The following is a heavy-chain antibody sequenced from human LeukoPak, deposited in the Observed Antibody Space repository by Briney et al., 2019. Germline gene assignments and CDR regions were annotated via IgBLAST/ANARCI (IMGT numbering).Heavy chain of an antibody. Sequence: SETLSLTCSVSGGSISSNSYYWGWIRQPPGKGLEWIGNFYYSGSTYYNSSLKSRVTISVDMSKRQFSLKLSSVTAADTAVYYCARVQRGYSLDYWGQGTLVTVSS. CDR3: ARVQRGYSLDY. CDR1: GGSISSNSYY. D-gene: IGHD5-18*01. V-gene: IGHV4-39*07. CDR2: FYYSGST. J-gene: IGHJ4*02.